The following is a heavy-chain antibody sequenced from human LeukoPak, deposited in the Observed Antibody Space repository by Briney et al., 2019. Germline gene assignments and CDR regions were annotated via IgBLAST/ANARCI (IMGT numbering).Heavy chain of an antibody. CDR1: GFTVNRNC. CDR2: IYCGGGT. V-gene: IGHV3-53*01. CDR3: GTDRYYGSGSYYRYTFDY. D-gene: IGHD3-10*01. Sequence: GGSLRLSCAASGFTVNRNCMGWVRQAPGKGLEWVSLIYCGGGTYYANSVKGLFTISREYSKNTLYLNMNGLRVADMAVYYCGTDRYYGSGSYYRYTFDYWGQGTLVTVSS. J-gene: IGHJ4*02.